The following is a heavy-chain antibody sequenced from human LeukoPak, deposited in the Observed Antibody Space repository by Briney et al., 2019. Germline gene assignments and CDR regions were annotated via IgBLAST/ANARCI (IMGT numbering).Heavy chain of an antibody. J-gene: IGHJ4*02. Sequence: SETLSLTCAVYGGSFSGYYWSWIRQPAGKGLEWIGRIYTSGSTNYNPSLKSRVTMSVDTSKNQFSLKLSSVTAADTAVYYCARVDRGVMSYWGQGTLVTVSS. CDR2: IYTSGST. V-gene: IGHV4-59*10. CDR3: ARVDRGVMSY. D-gene: IGHD3-10*01. CDR1: GGSFSGYY.